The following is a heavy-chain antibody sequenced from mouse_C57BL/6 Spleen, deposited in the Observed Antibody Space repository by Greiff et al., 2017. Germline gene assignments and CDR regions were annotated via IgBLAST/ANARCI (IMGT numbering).Heavy chain of an antibody. CDR3: ARDMGGSSGAWFAY. CDR2: IDPSDSYT. CDR1: GYTFTSYW. J-gene: IGHJ3*01. D-gene: IGHD1-1*01. V-gene: IGHV1-69*01. Sequence: QVQLQQPGAELVMPGASVKLSCKASGYTFTSYWMHWVKQRPGQGLEWIGEIDPSDSYTNYNQKFKGKATLTVDKSSSTAYMQPSSLTSEDSAVYYCARDMGGSSGAWFAYWGQGTLVTVSA.